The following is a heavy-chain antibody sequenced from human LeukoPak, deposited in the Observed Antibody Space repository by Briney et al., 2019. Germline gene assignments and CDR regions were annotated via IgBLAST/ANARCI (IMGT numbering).Heavy chain of an antibody. CDR2: IHHSGST. D-gene: IGHD2/OR15-2a*01. J-gene: IGHJ4*02. CDR1: GGSFIGYS. CDR3: ARSQLLYFFDH. V-gene: IGHV4-34*01. Sequence: SETLSLTCGAYGGSFIGYSWSWIRQAPGKGLEWIGEIHHSGSTKYNPSLKSRVTRSVDTSKSQFSLKVTSLTAADTGVYFCARSQLLYFFDHWGQGALVTVSS.